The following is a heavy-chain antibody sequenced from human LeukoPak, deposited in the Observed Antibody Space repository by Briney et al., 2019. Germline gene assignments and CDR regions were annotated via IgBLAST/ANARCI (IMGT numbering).Heavy chain of an antibody. J-gene: IGHJ4*02. D-gene: IGHD4-17*01. CDR1: GFIFSSTW. Sequence: GGSLRLSCVGSGFIFSSTWMAWVRQAPGKGLEWVGNIKDDGSESYYVDSVKGRFTISRDNAKNSLYLQMNSLRAEDTAVYYCARMGYGDRLDYWGQGTLVTVSS. CDR2: IKDDGSES. V-gene: IGHV3-7*03. CDR3: ARMGYGDRLDY.